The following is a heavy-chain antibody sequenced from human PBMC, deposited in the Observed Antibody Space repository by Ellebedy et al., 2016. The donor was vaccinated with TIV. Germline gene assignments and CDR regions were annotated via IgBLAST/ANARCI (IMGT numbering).Heavy chain of an antibody. D-gene: IGHD6-6*01. CDR1: GFTVSSNY. Sequence: GGSLRLXXAASGFTVSSNYMSWVRQAPGKGLEWVSVIYSGGSTFYADSVKGRFTISRDNSKNTLYLQMNSLRAEDTAVYYCASLYMVGEQLVLKFHYMDVWGKGTTVTVSS. V-gene: IGHV3-53*05. CDR2: IYSGGST. CDR3: ASLYMVGEQLVLKFHYMDV. J-gene: IGHJ6*03.